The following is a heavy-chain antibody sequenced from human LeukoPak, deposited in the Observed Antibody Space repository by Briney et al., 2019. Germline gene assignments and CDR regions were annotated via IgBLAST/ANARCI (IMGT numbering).Heavy chain of an antibody. Sequence: SVKVSCKASGGTFSSYAINWVRQAPGQGPEWMGRIIPISGTINYAQKFQGRVTITADKSMSTAYMELSSLKSEDTAVYYCARDSGGPYYYYYYMDVWGKGTTITVPS. D-gene: IGHD2-15*01. CDR2: IIPISGTI. V-gene: IGHV1-69*06. CDR1: GGTFSSYA. J-gene: IGHJ6*03. CDR3: ARDSGGPYYYYYYMDV.